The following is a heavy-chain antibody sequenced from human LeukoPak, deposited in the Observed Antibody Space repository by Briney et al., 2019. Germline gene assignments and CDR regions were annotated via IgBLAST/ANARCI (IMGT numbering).Heavy chain of an antibody. CDR1: GFTFSSYS. CDR2: ISSSSSTI. D-gene: IGHD3-16*01. CDR3: ARMSGGTGY. V-gene: IGHV3-48*01. Sequence: GGSLRLSCAASGFTFSSYSMNCDRQAPGKGLEWVSYISSSSSTIYYADSVKGRFTISRDNAKNSLYLQMTNLRAEDTALYYCARMSGGTGYWGQGTLVTVSS. J-gene: IGHJ4*02.